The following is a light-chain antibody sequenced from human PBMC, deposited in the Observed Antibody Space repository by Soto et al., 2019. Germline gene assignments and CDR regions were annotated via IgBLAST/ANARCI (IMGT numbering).Light chain of an antibody. CDR2: SNN. CDR3: AAWDDSLNGVI. CDR1: SSNIGSNT. Sequence: QSVLTQPPSASGTPGPRVTISCSGSSSNIGSNTVNWYQQLPGTAPKLLIYSNNQRPSGFPDPFSGSKSGTSASLAISGLQSEDETDYYCAAWDDSLNGVIFGGGTKLTVL. V-gene: IGLV1-44*01. J-gene: IGLJ2*01.